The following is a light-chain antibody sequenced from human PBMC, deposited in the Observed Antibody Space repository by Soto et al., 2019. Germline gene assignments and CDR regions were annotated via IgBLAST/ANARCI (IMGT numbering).Light chain of an antibody. CDR1: QSVSSN. J-gene: IGKJ2*01. CDR3: QQYNNWPPT. V-gene: IGKV3-15*01. CDR2: GAS. Sequence: LVMPQSPATLSVSPGERATLSCRASQSVSSNLAWYQQKPGQAPRLLIYGASTRATGIPARFSGSGSGTEFTLTISSLQSEDFAVYYCQQYNNWPPTFGQGTKVDI.